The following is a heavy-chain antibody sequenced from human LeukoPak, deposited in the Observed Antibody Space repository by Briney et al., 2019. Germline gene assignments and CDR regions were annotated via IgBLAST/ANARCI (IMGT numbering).Heavy chain of an antibody. Sequence: GGSLRLSCAASGFTFSSFGMTWVSQAQAPGKGLEWVSGISGSDGSTYYADSVKGRFTISRDNSKNTLYLQMNSLRAEDTAVYYCAKNIGGLDYWGQGTLVTVSS. CDR2: ISGSDGST. D-gene: IGHD3-10*01. J-gene: IGHJ4*02. CDR1: GFTFSSFG. V-gene: IGHV3-23*01. CDR3: AKNIGGLDY.